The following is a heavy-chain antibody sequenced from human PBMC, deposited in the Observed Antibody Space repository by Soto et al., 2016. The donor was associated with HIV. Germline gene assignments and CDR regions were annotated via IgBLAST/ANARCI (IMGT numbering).Heavy chain of an antibody. CDR3: ARGNTYDSSGYSL. J-gene: IGHJ4*02. V-gene: IGHV1-8*03. CDR2: MNPDSGDT. Sequence: QVQLVQSGAELKRPGASVRVSCRTSGYSFTTYDINWVRQATGQGLEWMGWMNPDSGDTGHAQNFQGRVTITWNTSISTAFMDLRNLRSEDTAVYYCARGNTYDSSGYSLWGQGTLVTVSS. CDR1: GYSFTTYD. D-gene: IGHD3-22*01.